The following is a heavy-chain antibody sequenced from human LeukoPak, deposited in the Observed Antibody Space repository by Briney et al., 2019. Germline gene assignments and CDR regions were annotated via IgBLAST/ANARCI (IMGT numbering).Heavy chain of an antibody. CDR2: INPNSGGT. D-gene: IGHD3-22*01. CDR1: GNTFTGYC. V-gene: IGHV1-2*02. Sequence: ASVKVSCKASGNTFTGYCMHWVRQAPGQGLEWMGWINPNSGGTNYAQNFQGRVTMTRDTSISTAYMELRSLRSDDTAVYYCARETLGYYDSSGQRYFDYWGQGTLVTVSS. J-gene: IGHJ4*02. CDR3: ARETLGYYDSSGQRYFDY.